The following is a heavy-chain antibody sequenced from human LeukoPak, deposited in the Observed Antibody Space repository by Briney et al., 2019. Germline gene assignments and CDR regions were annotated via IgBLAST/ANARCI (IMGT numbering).Heavy chain of an antibody. CDR3: AKVGPDSSGWPELDY. D-gene: IGHD6-19*01. Sequence: GGSLRLSCAASGFTFSSYAMSWVRQAPGEGLEWVSAISGSGGSTYYADSVKGRFTISRDNSKNTLYLQMNSLRAEDTAVYYCAKVGPDSSGWPELDYWGQGTLVTVSS. CDR2: ISGSGGST. CDR1: GFTFSSYA. J-gene: IGHJ4*02. V-gene: IGHV3-23*01.